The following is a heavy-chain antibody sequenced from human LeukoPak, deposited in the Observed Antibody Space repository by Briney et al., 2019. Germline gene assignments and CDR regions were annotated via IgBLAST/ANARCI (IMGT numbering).Heavy chain of an antibody. Sequence: PGRSPRLSCAPAGFTFDDYGTRWVRQAPEKGLEWGSGINLNGGRPGYADPVKGRFTISRDNAKSSLYLQMNSLRAEDTALYYCARDREAARPLWYYYYYYMDVWGKGTTVTVSS. D-gene: IGHD6-6*01. CDR3: ARDREAARPLWYYYYYYMDV. CDR2: INLNGGRP. J-gene: IGHJ6*03. V-gene: IGHV3-20*04. CDR1: GFTFDDYG.